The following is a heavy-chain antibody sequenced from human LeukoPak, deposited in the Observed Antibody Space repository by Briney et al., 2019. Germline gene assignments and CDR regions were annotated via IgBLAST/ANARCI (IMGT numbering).Heavy chain of an antibody. CDR2: IWYDGSNK. V-gene: IGHV3-33*06. Sequence: QPGRSLRLSCAASGFTFSSYGMHWVRQAPGKGLEWVAVIWYDGSNKYYADSVKGRFTISRDNSKNTLYLQMNSPRAEDTAVYYCAKERGGDDYSNHALDYWGQGTLVTVSS. J-gene: IGHJ4*02. D-gene: IGHD4-11*01. CDR3: AKERGGDDYSNHALDY. CDR1: GFTFSSYG.